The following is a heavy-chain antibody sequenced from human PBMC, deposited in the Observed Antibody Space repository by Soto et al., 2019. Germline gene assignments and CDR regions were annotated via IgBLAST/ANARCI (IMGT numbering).Heavy chain of an antibody. V-gene: IGHV3-30*18. J-gene: IGHJ1*01. Sequence: QVQLVESGGGVVQPGRSLRLSCAASGFTFSSYGMHWVRQAPGKGLEWVAVISYDGSDKYYADSVKGRFTISRDNSNNTRYLQMDSLRAGDTAVYYCAQGVVVATTYFRHWGQGTLVSVSS. D-gene: IGHD2-15*01. CDR1: GFTFSSYG. CDR2: ISYDGSDK. CDR3: AQGVVVATTYFRH.